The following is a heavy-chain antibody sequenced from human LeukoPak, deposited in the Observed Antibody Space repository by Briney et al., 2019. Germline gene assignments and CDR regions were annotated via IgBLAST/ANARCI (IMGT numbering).Heavy chain of an antibody. CDR1: GFTFSSYA. V-gene: IGHV3-30-3*01. D-gene: IGHD6-13*01. CDR2: ISYDGSNK. CDR3: VPQLAYYFDY. J-gene: IGHJ4*02. Sequence: RSLRLSCAASGFTFSSYAMHWVRQAPGKGLEWVAVISYDGSNKYYADSVKGRFTISRDNSKNTLYLQMNSLRAEDTAVYYCVPQLAYYFDYWGQGTLVTVSS.